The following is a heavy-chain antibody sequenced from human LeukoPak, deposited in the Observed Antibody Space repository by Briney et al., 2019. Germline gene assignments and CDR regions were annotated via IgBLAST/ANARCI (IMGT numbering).Heavy chain of an antibody. J-gene: IGHJ4*02. CDR3: AKDRGRPRVATTLYYFDY. Sequence: GRSLRLSCAASGFTFSGYGMHWVRQAPGKGLGWVAVILYDGSNQYYADSVKGRFTISRDNSKNTLYLQMNSLRAEDTAVYYCAKDRGRPRVATTLYYFDYWGQGTLVTVSS. D-gene: IGHD5-12*01. V-gene: IGHV3-33*06. CDR1: GFTFSGYG. CDR2: ILYDGSNQ.